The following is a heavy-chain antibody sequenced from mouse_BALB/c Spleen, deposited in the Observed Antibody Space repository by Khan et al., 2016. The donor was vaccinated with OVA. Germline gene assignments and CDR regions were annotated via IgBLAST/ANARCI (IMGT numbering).Heavy chain of an antibody. V-gene: IGHV1-4*01. CDR2: INPSSGYT. CDR1: GYTFTSYT. Sequence: QVHVKQSGAELARPGASVKMSCKASGYTFTSYTIHWIKQRPGQGLEWIGYINPSSGYTNYNQKFKDKATLTADKSSTTAYMQLSSLTSDDSAVYYCARDGAYYRNDGWFAYWGQGTLVTVSA. CDR3: ARDGAYYRNDGWFAY. J-gene: IGHJ3*01. D-gene: IGHD2-14*01.